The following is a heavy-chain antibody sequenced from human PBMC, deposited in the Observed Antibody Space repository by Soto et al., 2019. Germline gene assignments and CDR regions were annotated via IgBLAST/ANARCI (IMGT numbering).Heavy chain of an antibody. J-gene: IGHJ6*02. CDR2: INPNSGGT. D-gene: IGHD6-13*01. CDR3: ARGIAAAGTSPHSYYGMDV. CDR1: GYTFTGYY. Sequence: ASVKVSCKASGYTFTGYYMHWVRQAPGQGLEWMGWINPNSGGTNYAQKFQGWVTMTRDTSISTAYMELSRLRSDDTAVYYCARGIAAAGTSPHSYYGMDVWGQGTTVTVSS. V-gene: IGHV1-2*04.